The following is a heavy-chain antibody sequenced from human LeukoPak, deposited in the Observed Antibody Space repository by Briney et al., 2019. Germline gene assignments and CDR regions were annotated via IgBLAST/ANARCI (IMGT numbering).Heavy chain of an antibody. CDR3: ARGGLDYYDFWSGYYYYYYMDV. D-gene: IGHD3-3*01. CDR2: IIPIFGTA. J-gene: IGHJ6*03. V-gene: IGHV1-69*13. CDR1: GYTFTSYD. Sequence: GASVKVSCKASGYTFTSYDINWVRQATGQGLEWMGGIIPIFGTANYAQKFQGRVTITADESTSTAYMELSSLRSEDAAVYYCARGGLDYYDFWSGYYYYYYMDVWGKGTTVTVSS.